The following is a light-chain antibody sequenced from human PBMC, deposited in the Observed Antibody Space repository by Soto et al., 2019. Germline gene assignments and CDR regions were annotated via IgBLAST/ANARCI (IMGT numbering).Light chain of an antibody. CDR2: DAS. J-gene: IGKJ2*01. Sequence: DIQMAQSPSTLSASVGDRVTITCRASQNIGRWLAWYQRKPGKAPKLLVYDASSLDSGVPSRFSGSGCGTEFTLTISSLQPDDVATYYCQQYKSYPYTFGQGTKLEIK. CDR1: QNIGRW. V-gene: IGKV1-5*01. CDR3: QQYKSYPYT.